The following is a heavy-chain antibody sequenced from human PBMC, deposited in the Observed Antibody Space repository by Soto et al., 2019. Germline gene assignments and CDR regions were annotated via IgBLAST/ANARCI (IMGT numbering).Heavy chain of an antibody. Sequence: GGSLRLSCAASGFTFSSYAMSWVRQAPGKGLEWVSAISGSGGSTYYADSVKGRFTISRGNSKNTLYLQMNSLRAEDTAVYYCAKSGYCSGGSGWYYYGMDVWGQGTTVTVSS. J-gene: IGHJ6*02. CDR3: AKSGYCSGGSGWYYYGMDV. CDR1: GFTFSSYA. CDR2: ISGSGGST. V-gene: IGHV3-23*01. D-gene: IGHD2-15*01.